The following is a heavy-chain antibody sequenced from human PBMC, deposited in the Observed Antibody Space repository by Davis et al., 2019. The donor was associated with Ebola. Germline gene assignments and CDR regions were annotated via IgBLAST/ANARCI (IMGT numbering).Heavy chain of an antibody. CDR2: ISYDGSNK. D-gene: IGHD6-19*01. CDR3: ARSGWLVRGGYFDY. V-gene: IGHV3-30*04. CDR1: GFTFSSYA. Sequence: GESLKISCAASGFTFSSYAMHWVRQAPGKGLEWVAVISYDGSNKYYADSVKGRFTISRDNSKNTLYLQMNSLRAEDTAVYYCARSGWLVRGGYFDYWGQGTLVTVSS. J-gene: IGHJ4*02.